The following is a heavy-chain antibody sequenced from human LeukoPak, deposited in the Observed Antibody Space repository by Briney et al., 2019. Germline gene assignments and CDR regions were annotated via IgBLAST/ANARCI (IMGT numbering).Heavy chain of an antibody. CDR2: ISHDGSKT. Sequence: GGSLRLSCAASGFTFSNYVVHWVRQAPGKGLEWVAVISHDGSKTYYAESVRGRFTISRDNSRDTVYLQINSLRPEDTAVYYCARDHYWLEYCTNGVCQDTFDVWGQGTMVTVSS. CDR1: GFTFSNYV. J-gene: IGHJ3*01. CDR3: ARDHYWLEYCTNGVCQDTFDV. V-gene: IGHV3-30-3*01. D-gene: IGHD2-8*01.